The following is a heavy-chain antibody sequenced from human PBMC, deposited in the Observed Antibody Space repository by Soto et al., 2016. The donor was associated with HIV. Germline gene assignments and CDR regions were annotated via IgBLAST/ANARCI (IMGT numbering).Heavy chain of an antibody. CDR3: TTVRTY. CDR2: ISAKTDGETT. Sequence: EVQLVESGGGLVKPGGSLGLSCAASGFTFSKTWMSWVRQAPGKGLEWVGRISAKTDGETTDYAASVKGRFTISRDDSKNTLYLQMNSLKTEDTAVYYCTTVRTYWGQGTLVTVSS. V-gene: IGHV3-15*01. J-gene: IGHJ4*02. CDR1: GFTFSKTW.